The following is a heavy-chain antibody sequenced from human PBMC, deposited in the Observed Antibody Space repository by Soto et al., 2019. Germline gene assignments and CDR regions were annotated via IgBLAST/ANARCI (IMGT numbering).Heavy chain of an antibody. D-gene: IGHD3-10*01. V-gene: IGHV4-34*01. CDR3: AVLLWFGELLRNPYFDY. CDR1: GGSFSGYY. CDR2: INHSGST. Sequence: SETLSLTCAVYGGSFSGYYWSWIRQPPGKGLEWIGEINHSGSTNYNPSLKSRVTISVDTSKNQFSLKLSSVTAADTAVYYCAVLLWFGELLRNPYFDYWGQGTLVTVSS. J-gene: IGHJ4*02.